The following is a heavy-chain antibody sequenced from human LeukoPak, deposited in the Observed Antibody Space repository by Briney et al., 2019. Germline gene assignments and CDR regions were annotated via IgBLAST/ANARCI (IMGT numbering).Heavy chain of an antibody. Sequence: TGGSLRLSCAASGLTFSSHAMSWVRQAPGKGLEWVSAISGRGGSTYYADSVKGRFTISRDDSKNTLYLQMNSLRAENTAVYYCAKSEYEWAFDIWGQGTMVTVSS. CDR2: ISGRGGST. CDR1: GLTFSSHA. J-gene: IGHJ3*02. D-gene: IGHD3-3*01. V-gene: IGHV3-23*01. CDR3: AKSEYEWAFDI.